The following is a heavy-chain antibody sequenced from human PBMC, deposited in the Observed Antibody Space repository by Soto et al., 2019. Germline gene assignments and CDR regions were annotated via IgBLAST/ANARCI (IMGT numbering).Heavy chain of an antibody. Sequence: PSETLSLTCIVSGGSISSYYWSWIRQPPGKGLEWIGYIYYSGSTNYNPSLKSRVTISVDTSKNQFSLKLSSVTAADTAVYYCARDLDSSSSEGDAFDIWGQGTMVTVSS. D-gene: IGHD6-6*01. CDR3: ARDLDSSSSEGDAFDI. V-gene: IGHV4-59*01. CDR1: GGSISSYY. J-gene: IGHJ3*02. CDR2: IYYSGST.